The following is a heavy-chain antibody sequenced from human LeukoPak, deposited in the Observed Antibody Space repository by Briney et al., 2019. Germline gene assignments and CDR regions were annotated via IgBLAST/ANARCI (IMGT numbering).Heavy chain of an antibody. CDR3: AKDPIFSGSYGVFDY. CDR2: INQDGSEK. J-gene: IGHJ4*02. Sequence: GGSLRLSCAASGFTFSSYWMTWVRQAPGKGLEWVANINQDGSEKYYVDFVKGRFTISRDNAKNSLYLQMNSLRAEDTAVYYCAKDPIFSGSYGVFDYWGLGTLVTVSS. D-gene: IGHD1-26*01. CDR1: GFTFSSYW. V-gene: IGHV3-7*03.